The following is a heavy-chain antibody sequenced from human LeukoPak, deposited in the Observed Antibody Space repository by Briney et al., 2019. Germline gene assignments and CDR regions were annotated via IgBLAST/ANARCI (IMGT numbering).Heavy chain of an antibody. V-gene: IGHV1-18*01. J-gene: IGHJ4*02. Sequence: EASVKVSCKTSGYTFTDFGINWVRQAPGQGLEWMGRFTTYNGNTNYAQKFQGRVTMTTDTSTTTAYLEVTSLRSDDTAVYYCAREEVAWEAVRYWGQGTLVTVSS. CDR2: FTTYNGNT. D-gene: IGHD3-10*01. CDR3: AREEVAWEAVRY. CDR1: GYTFTDFG.